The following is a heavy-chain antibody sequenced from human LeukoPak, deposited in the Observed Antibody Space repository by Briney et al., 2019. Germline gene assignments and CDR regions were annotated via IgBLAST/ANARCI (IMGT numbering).Heavy chain of an antibody. CDR1: GFTVSRTY. Sequence: GGSLRLSCAASGFTVSRTYMSWVRQAPGKGLEWVSVIYSDGNTYYAASVKGRFTISRDISKNTVYLQMNSLRVGDTAVYYCAKDIGYLNYWGQGTLVTVSS. J-gene: IGHJ4*02. CDR3: AKDIGYLNY. CDR2: IYSDGNT. D-gene: IGHD2-15*01. V-gene: IGHV3-53*01.